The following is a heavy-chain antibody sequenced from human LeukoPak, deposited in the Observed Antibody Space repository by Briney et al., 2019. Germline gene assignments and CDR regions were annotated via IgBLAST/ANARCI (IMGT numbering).Heavy chain of an antibody. V-gene: IGHV3-23*01. CDR3: AKDRGQWLVRYFDY. CDR2: IGGSGGST. CDR1: GFTFSSYA. D-gene: IGHD6-19*01. J-gene: IGHJ4*02. Sequence: GGSLRLSCAASGFTFSSYAMSWVRQAPGKGLEWVSAIGGSGGSTYYADSVKGRFTISRDNSKNTLYLQMNSLRAEDTAVYYCAKDRGQWLVRYFDYWGQGTLVTVSS.